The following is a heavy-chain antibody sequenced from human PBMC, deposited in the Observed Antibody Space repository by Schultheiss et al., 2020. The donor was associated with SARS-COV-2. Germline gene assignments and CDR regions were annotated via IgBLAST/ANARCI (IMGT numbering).Heavy chain of an antibody. V-gene: IGHV3-74*01. CDR2: INSDGSST. Sequence: GGSLRLSCAASGFTFSSYWMHWVRQAPGKGLVWVSRINSDGSSTSYADSVKGRFTISRDNAKNSLYLQMNSLRAEDTAVYYCVGGTGWVFNYWGQGTLVTVSS. CDR3: VGGTGWVFNY. CDR1: GFTFSSYW. J-gene: IGHJ4*02. D-gene: IGHD6-19*01.